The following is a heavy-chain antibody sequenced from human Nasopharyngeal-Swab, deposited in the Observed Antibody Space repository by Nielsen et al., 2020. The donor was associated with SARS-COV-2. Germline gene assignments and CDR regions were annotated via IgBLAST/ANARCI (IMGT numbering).Heavy chain of an antibody. V-gene: IGHV3-23*01. Sequence: GESLKISCAASGFSFSSCSMSWVRQAPGRGLEWVSSISSRGDDTYSAASVKGRFTISRDNSKNTLYLQMNSLRAEDTAVYYCASARLTYCGGDCYDTWGQGTLVSVSS. CDR1: GFSFSSCS. CDR3: ASARLTYCGGDCYDT. J-gene: IGHJ4*02. CDR2: ISSRGDDT. D-gene: IGHD2-21*01.